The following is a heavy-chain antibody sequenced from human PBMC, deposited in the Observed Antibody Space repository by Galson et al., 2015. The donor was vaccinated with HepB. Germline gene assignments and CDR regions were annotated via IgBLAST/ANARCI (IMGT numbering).Heavy chain of an antibody. Sequence: SLRLSCAASGFTFSSYSMNWVRQAPGKGLEWVSSISSSSSYIYYADSVKGRFTISRDNAKNSLYLQMNSLRAEDTAVYYCARDNGRSHPLGPDHDAFDIWGQGTMVTVSS. CDR3: ARDNGRSHPLGPDHDAFDI. CDR1: GFTFSSYS. J-gene: IGHJ3*02. CDR2: ISSSSSYI. D-gene: IGHD2-8*01. V-gene: IGHV3-21*01.